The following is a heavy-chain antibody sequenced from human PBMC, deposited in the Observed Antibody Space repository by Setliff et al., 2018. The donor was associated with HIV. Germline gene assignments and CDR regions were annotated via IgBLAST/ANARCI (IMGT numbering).Heavy chain of an antibody. J-gene: IGHJ4*02. CDR1: TFSVSDYA. CDR3: VKDAYSSGKPGIS. V-gene: IGHV3-23*05. D-gene: IGHD3-22*01. CDR2: VSNTGRRT. Sequence: PVGSLRLSCAASTFSVSDYAMSWVRQAPGKGLEWVSAVSNTGRRTFYADSVKGRFTISKDNFENVVYLQMNSLRVDDTAVYYCVKDAYSSGKPGISWGQGTQVTVSS.